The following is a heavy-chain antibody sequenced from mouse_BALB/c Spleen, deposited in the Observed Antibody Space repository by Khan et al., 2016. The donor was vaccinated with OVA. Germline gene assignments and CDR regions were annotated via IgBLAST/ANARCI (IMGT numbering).Heavy chain of an antibody. J-gene: IGHJ1*01. CDR1: GYTFTDYV. CDR3: ARPTYYYGSNSDWDFAV. CDR2: IYPGSGNT. D-gene: IGHD1-1*01. V-gene: IGHV1-77*01. Sequence: QVQLKESGPELVKPGASVKMSCKASGYTFTDYVINWVRQRTGQGLEWIGEIYPGSGNTYYNEQFKDKATLTADKSSNTAYMQLSSLTSEDSAVYCCARPTYYYGSNSDWDFAVWGAGTTVNVSS.